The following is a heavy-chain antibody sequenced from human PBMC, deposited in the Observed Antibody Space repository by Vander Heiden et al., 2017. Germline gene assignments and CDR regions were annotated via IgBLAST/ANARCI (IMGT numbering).Heavy chain of an antibody. CDR2: MNPNSGNT. CDR3: AREGVVVTPIPDPFDI. V-gene: IGHV1-8*01. J-gene: IGHJ3*02. D-gene: IGHD2-21*02. Sequence: QVQLVQSGAEVKKPGASVKVSCKASGYTFSSYDINWVRQAAGQGLEWMGWMNPNSGNTGYAQKFQGRVTMTRSTSISTAYMELSSLTSEDTAVYYYAREGVVVTPIPDPFDIWGQGTMVTVSS. CDR1: GYTFSSYD.